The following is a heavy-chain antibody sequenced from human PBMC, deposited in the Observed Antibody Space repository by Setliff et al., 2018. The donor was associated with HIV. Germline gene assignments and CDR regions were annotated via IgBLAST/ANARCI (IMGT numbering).Heavy chain of an antibody. Sequence: GGSLRLSCVASGFTFSDYWMTWFRQASGKGLQWVANIKQDGSEKKYVDSVQGRFTISRDNANNSLYLQMNSLRADDTAVYYCARYKWNNWIFGWFDPWGQGTQVTVSS. CDR3: ARYKWNNWIFGWFDP. CDR1: GFTFSDYW. D-gene: IGHD1-20*01. CDR2: IKQDGSEK. V-gene: IGHV3-7*03. J-gene: IGHJ5*02.